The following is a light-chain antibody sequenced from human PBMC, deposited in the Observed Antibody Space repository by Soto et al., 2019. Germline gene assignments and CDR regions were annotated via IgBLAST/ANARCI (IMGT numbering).Light chain of an antibody. CDR2: AAS. Sequence: DIQMTQSPSSLSASVEDRVIITCRASQSISNHLNWYQQKPGKAPKVLIYAASSLQSGVPSRFSGIGSGTDFTLSISSLQPEDFATYYCLQDYNYPITFGQGTRLEI. CDR1: QSISNH. CDR3: LQDYNYPIT. V-gene: IGKV1-39*01. J-gene: IGKJ5*01.